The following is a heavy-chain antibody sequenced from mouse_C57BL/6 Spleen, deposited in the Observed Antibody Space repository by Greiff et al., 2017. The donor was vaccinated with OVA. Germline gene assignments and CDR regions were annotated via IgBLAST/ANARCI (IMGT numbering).Heavy chain of an antibody. CDR2: IRSKSNNYAT. V-gene: IGHV10-1*01. Sequence: EVQLVESGGGLVQPKGSLKLSCAASGFSFNTYAMNWVRQAPGKGLEWVARIRSKSNNYATYYADSVKDRFTISRDDSESMLYLQMNNLKTEDTAMYYCVRLRQLSYYAMDYWGQGTSVTVSS. CDR1: GFSFNTYA. D-gene: IGHD3-2*02. J-gene: IGHJ4*01. CDR3: VRLRQLSYYAMDY.